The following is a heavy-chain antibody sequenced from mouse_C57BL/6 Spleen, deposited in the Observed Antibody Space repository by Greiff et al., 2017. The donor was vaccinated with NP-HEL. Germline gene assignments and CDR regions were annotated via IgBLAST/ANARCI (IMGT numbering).Heavy chain of an antibody. CDR3: ARLITTVVATDYFDY. CDR1: GYTFTSYW. V-gene: IGHV1-64*01. J-gene: IGHJ2*01. CDR2: IHPNSGST. Sequence: VQLQQSGAELVKPGASVKLSCKASGYTFTSYWMHWVKQRPGQGLEWIGMIHPNSGSTNYNEKFKSKATLTVDKSSSTAYMQLSSLTSEDSAVYYCARLITTVVATDYFDYWGQGTTLTVSS. D-gene: IGHD1-1*01.